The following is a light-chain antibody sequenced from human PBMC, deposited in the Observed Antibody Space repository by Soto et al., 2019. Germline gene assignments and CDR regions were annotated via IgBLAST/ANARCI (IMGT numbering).Light chain of an antibody. CDR1: QDISTY. CDR2: DTF. V-gene: IGKV3-11*01. J-gene: IGKJ4*01. CDR3: QQRSTWPLT. Sequence: IVLTQSPASLSVSPGERATLSCRASQDISTYLAWYQQKPGQATRLIIYDTFNRVSGVPDRITGSGSGTVFTLTVSNVAPDDSAIYYCQQRSTWPLTFGGGTKVEIK.